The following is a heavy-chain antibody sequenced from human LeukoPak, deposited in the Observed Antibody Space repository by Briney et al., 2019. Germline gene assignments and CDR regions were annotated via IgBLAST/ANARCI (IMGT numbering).Heavy chain of an antibody. D-gene: IGHD4-17*01. CDR3: ARDITTMTSH. Sequence: GGSLRLSCAASGFTFSSYTLHWVRQAPGKGLEWVAVVSYDGSNKYYADSVKGRFTISRDNSENTLYLQMNSLRLEDTAVYYCARDITTMTSHWGQGTLVTVSS. V-gene: IGHV3-30-3*01. CDR1: GFTFSSYT. CDR2: VSYDGSNK. J-gene: IGHJ4*02.